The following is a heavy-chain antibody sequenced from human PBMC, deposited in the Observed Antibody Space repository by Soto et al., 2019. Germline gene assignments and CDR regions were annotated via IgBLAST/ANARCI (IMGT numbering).Heavy chain of an antibody. CDR2: IYYSGST. Sequence: SETLSLTCTVSGGSISSSSYYWGWIRQPPGKGLEWIGSIYYSGSTYYNPSLKSRVTISVDTSKNQFSLKLSSVTAADTAVYYRASYCSGGSCYSIWFDPWGQGTLVTVSS. CDR1: GGSISSSSYY. J-gene: IGHJ5*02. CDR3: ASYCSGGSCYSIWFDP. V-gene: IGHV4-39*01. D-gene: IGHD2-15*01.